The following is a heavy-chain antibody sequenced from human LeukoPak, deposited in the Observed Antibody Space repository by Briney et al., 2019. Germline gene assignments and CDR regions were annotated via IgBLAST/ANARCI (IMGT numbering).Heavy chain of an antibody. V-gene: IGHV3-30-3*01. CDR3: ARHGSSGYAGPYWFFDL. D-gene: IGHD4-23*01. J-gene: IGHJ2*01. CDR2: ISHVGTNK. CDR1: GFTFSNFA. Sequence: GTSLRLSCAASGFTFSNFALHWVRQAPGKGLEWVAIISHVGTNKYYADSVKGRFSISRDNSMNTLHLQMNSLRAEDTARYYCARHGSSGYAGPYWFFDLWGRGTLVTVSS.